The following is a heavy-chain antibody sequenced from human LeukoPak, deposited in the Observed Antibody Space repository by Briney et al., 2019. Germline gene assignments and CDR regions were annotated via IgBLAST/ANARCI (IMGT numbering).Heavy chain of an antibody. V-gene: IGHV4-34*01. CDR2: INHSGST. CDR3: ARLHVLRYFDWLSGMSFDI. D-gene: IGHD3-9*01. J-gene: IGHJ3*02. Sequence: SETLSLTCAVYGGSFSGYYWSWIRQPPGKGLEWIGEINHSGSTNYNPSLKSRVTISVDTSKNQFSLKLSSVTAADTAVYYCARLHVLRYFDWLSGMSFDIWGQGTMVTVSS. CDR1: GGSFSGYY.